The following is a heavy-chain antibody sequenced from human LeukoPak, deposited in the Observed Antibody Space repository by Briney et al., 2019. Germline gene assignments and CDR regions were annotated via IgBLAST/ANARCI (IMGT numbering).Heavy chain of an antibody. CDR3: AKNGGKMSVLRFSHLRFDP. J-gene: IGHJ5*02. CDR1: GFTFSSYS. V-gene: IGHV3-30*18. Sequence: GGSLRLSCAASGFTFSSYSMNWVRQAPGKGREGVAVISYDGSNKYYADSAKGRFTISRDNSKNTLYLQMNSLRAEDTAVYYCAKNGGKMSVLRFSHLRFDPWGQGTLVTVSS. CDR2: ISYDGSNK. D-gene: IGHD3-3*01.